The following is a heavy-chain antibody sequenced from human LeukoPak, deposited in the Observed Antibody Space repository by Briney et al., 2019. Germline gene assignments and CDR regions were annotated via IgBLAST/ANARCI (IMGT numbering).Heavy chain of an antibody. V-gene: IGHV4-59*01. CDR1: GGAISSYF. J-gene: IGHJ4*02. D-gene: IGHD6-13*01. CDR3: ARVNSSSWYLDY. Sequence: PSETLSLTCTVSGGAISSYFWSWIRQPPGKGLEWIAYFYYSGSTDYNPSLKSRVTVSVDTSKNQFSLKLISVTAADTAVYYCARVNSSSWYLDYWGQGTLVTVSS. CDR2: FYYSGST.